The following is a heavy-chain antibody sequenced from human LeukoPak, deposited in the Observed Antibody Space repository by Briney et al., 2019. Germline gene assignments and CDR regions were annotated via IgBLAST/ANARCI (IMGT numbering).Heavy chain of an antibody. CDR1: GYTFSTYW. J-gene: IGHJ4*02. D-gene: IGHD3-3*01. CDR3: ARPAGWRSLDF. Sequence: GGSLRLSCAASGYTFSTYWMSWVRQAPGKGLEWVTNIKQDGSEKYYVDSVKGRFTISKDNAKNSLYLQMNSLRAEDTAVYYCARPAGWRSLDFWGQGTLVTVSS. CDR2: IKQDGSEK. V-gene: IGHV3-7*01.